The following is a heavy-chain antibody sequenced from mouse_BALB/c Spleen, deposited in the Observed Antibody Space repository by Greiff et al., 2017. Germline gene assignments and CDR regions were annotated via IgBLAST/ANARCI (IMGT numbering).Heavy chain of an antibody. Sequence: EVQVVESGGGLVQPGGSRKLSCAASGFTFSSFGMHWVRQAPEKGLEWVAYISSGSSTIYYADTVKGRFTISRDNPKNTLFLQMTSLRSEDTAMYYCAREALPTGNYFDYWGQGTTLTVSS. CDR1: GFTFSSFG. V-gene: IGHV5-17*02. CDR2: ISSGSSTI. CDR3: AREALPTGNYFDY. J-gene: IGHJ2*01.